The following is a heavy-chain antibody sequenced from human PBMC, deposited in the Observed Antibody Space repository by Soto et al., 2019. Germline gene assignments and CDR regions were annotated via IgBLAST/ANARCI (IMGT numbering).Heavy chain of an antibody. Sequence: ESGPTLVNPTQTLTLTCTFSGFSLSTSGMCVSWIRQPPGKALEWLARIDWDDDKYYSTSLKTRLTIPKDTSKNQVVLTMTNMDPVDTATYYCARGRITMVRGVIIPRGDYYYYGMDVWGQGTTVTVSS. CDR3: ARGRITMVRGVIIPRGDYYYYGMDV. D-gene: IGHD3-10*01. CDR1: GFSLSTSGMC. V-gene: IGHV2-70*11. J-gene: IGHJ6*02. CDR2: IDWDDDK.